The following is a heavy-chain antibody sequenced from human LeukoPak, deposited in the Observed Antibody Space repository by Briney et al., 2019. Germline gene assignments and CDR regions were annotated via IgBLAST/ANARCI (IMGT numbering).Heavy chain of an antibody. V-gene: IGHV4-59*08. CDR2: IYYSGST. CDR3: VRGYCSGGSCYWFDY. J-gene: IGHJ4*02. CDR1: GGSISGYS. D-gene: IGHD2-15*01. Sequence: SETLSLTCTVSGGSISGYSWSWIRQPPGKGLGWIGFIYYSGSTNYNPSLKSRVTLSVDTYKTKCSLKLNFVTAADTAVYYCVRGYCSGGSCYWFDYWGQGTLVIVSS.